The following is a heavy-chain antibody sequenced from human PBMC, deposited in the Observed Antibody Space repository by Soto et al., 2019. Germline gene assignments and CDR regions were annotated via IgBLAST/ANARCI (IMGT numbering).Heavy chain of an antibody. CDR2: ISCSSSYI. D-gene: IGHD3-22*01. CDR3: ARVVDYCDPYYYYGMDV. CDR1: GFTFSPYS. J-gene: IGHJ6*02. V-gene: IGHV3-21*01. Sequence: DVQLVESGGGLVKPGESLRLSCAASGFTFSPYSMNWVRQAPGKGLEWVSSISCSSSYIYYADSVKGRFTISRDNAKNSLYLKINSLRAEDTAVYYCARVVDYCDPYYYYGMDVWGQGTTVTVSS.